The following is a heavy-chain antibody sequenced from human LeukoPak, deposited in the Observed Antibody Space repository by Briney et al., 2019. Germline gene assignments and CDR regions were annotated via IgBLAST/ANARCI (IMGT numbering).Heavy chain of an antibody. V-gene: IGHV3-74*01. CDR2: INNDGTAT. Sequence: SGGSLRLSCAASGFTFNYFWMHWVRQVPGKGLVWVSGINNDGTATYYADSVKGRFTISRDNAKNTVYLQMNGLRAEDTTVYNCATVSEYWGQGTLVTVSS. J-gene: IGHJ4*02. CDR3: ATVSEY. CDR1: GFTFNYFW.